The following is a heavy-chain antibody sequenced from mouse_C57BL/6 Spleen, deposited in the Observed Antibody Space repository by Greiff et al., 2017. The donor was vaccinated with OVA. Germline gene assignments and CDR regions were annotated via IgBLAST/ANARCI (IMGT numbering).Heavy chain of an antibody. Sequence: VQLQQSGPELVKPGASVKISCKASGYTFTDYYMNWVKQSHGKSLEWIGDINPNNGGTSYNQKFKGKATLTVDKSSSTAYMELRSLTSEDSAVYYCARPLYGSSYGGYFDYWGQGTTLTVSS. V-gene: IGHV1-26*01. J-gene: IGHJ2*01. CDR1: GYTFTDYY. CDR2: INPNNGGT. D-gene: IGHD1-1*01. CDR3: ARPLYGSSYGGYFDY.